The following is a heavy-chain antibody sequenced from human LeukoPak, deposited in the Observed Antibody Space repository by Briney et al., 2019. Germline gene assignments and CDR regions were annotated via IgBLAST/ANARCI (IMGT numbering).Heavy chain of an antibody. D-gene: IGHD3-10*01. CDR2: ISSSSSYI. CDR3: ARYLMFYGSGTTR. J-gene: IGHJ4*02. CDR1: GFTFSSYA. V-gene: IGHV3-21*01. Sequence: GGSLRLSCAASGFTFSSYAMNWVRQAPGKGLEWVSSISSSSSYIYYADSVKGRFTISRDNAKNSLYLQMNSLRAEDTAVYYCARYLMFYGSGTTRGGQGTLVTVSS.